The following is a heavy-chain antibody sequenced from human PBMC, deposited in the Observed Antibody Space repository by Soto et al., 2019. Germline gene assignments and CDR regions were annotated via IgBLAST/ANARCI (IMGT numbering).Heavy chain of an antibody. V-gene: IGHV3-23*01. Sequence: HGGSLRLSCASSGFAFSTYAMIWVRKAPGKGLEWVSAISRDAYDIYYADSVKGRFTISRDNSKHMLYLQMNSLRTEDTAVYYCAHPRGYGVFDAYDIWGQGAMVTVSS. CDR1: GFAFSTYA. D-gene: IGHD4-17*01. J-gene: IGHJ3*02. CDR3: AHPRGYGVFDAYDI. CDR2: ISRDAYDI.